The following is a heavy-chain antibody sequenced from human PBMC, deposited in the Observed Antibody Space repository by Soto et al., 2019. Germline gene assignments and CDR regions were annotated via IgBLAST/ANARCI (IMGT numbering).Heavy chain of an antibody. CDR3: AKAPYYYYGMDV. V-gene: IGHV3-23*01. CDR2: ISDSGDTS. CDR1: GFTFSSYD. J-gene: IGHJ6*02. Sequence: GGSLRLSCAASGFTFSSYDMSWVRQAPGKGLEWVSAISDSGDTSYYADSVKGRFTISRDNSKNTLYLHMSSLRAEDTAVYYCAKAPYYYYGMDVWGQGTTVTVSS.